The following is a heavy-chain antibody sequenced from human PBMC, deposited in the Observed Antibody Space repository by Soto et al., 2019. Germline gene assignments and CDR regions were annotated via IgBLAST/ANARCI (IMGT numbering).Heavy chain of an antibody. D-gene: IGHD3-22*01. CDR2: IFHTGTT. V-gene: IGHV4-31*03. CDR3: ARGLGYASNGRFLAAFDV. J-gene: IGHJ3*01. Sequence: QVQLQESGPGLAKPSQTLSLPCTVSGASLSSGGYYWTWIRQVPGKALEWIGYIFHTGTTFYNPYLKSRVVMSIEKSDNQFSLNLRSVTAADTAVYYCARGLGYASNGRFLAAFDVWDQGTMVTGSS. CDR1: GASLSSGGYY.